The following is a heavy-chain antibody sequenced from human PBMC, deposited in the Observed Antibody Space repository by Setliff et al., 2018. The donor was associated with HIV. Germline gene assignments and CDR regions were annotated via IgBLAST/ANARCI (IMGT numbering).Heavy chain of an antibody. CDR3: TRHLPVYYGSGVSYYFDY. Sequence: SETLSLTCSVSGDAISPYYWSWIRQPPGKGLEWIGYFANDGSTNYNPPLKSRLSISVDTSKNEVSLKLTSVTAADTAMYYCTRHLPVYYGSGVSYYFDYWDQGILVTVSS. V-gene: IGHV4-59*08. CDR1: GDAISPYY. J-gene: IGHJ4*02. D-gene: IGHD3-10*01. CDR2: FANDGST.